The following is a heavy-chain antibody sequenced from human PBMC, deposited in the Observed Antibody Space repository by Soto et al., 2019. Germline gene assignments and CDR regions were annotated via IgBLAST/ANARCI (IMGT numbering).Heavy chain of an antibody. D-gene: IGHD6-13*01. CDR2: ISGSGGST. Sequence: EVQLLESGGGLVQPGGSLRLSCAASGFTFSSYAMNWVRQAPGKGLEWVSVISGSGGSTYYADSVKGRFTISRDNSKNTLYLQMNRLRAEDTAVYYCARRGPGTYFDYWGQGTLVTVSS. J-gene: IGHJ4*02. CDR1: GFTFSSYA. V-gene: IGHV3-23*01. CDR3: ARRGPGTYFDY.